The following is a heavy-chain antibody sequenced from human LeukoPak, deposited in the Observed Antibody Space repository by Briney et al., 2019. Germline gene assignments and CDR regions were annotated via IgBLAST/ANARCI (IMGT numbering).Heavy chain of an antibody. J-gene: IGHJ4*02. CDR3: TRSGFGGGVHFDY. D-gene: IGHD3-16*01. V-gene: IGHV1-8*01. CDR1: GYTFTNYD. CDR2: MNPNSGDT. Sequence: WASVKVSCKASGYTFTNYDINWVRQAAGQGLEWMGWMNPNSGDTDYVEKFQRRVNMTRDKSMNTAYLELSSLRSDDTAVYYCTRSGFGGGVHFDYWGQGTPVTVSS.